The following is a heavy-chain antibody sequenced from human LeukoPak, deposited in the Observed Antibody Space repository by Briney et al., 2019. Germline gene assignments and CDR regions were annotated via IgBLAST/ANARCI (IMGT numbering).Heavy chain of an antibody. CDR1: GFTFSSYS. CDR2: ISSSSSYI. CDR3: ARASAYYYGSGSYYNGDYYYMDV. J-gene: IGHJ6*03. V-gene: IGHV3-21*01. D-gene: IGHD3-10*01. Sequence: GGSLRLSCAASGFTFSSYSMNWVRQAPGKGLEWVSSISSSSSYIYYADSVKGRFTISRDNAKNSLYLQMNSLRAEDTAVYYCARASAYYYGSGSYYNGDYYYMDVWGKGTTVTISS.